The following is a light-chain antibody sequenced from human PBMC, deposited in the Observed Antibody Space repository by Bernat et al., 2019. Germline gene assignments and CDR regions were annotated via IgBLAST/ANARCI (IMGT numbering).Light chain of an antibody. CDR1: QSFGSTY. J-gene: IGKJ1*01. Sequence: EIVLTQSPDTLSLSPGERATLSCRASQSFGSTYLAWYQQKPGQAPRLLIYGASSRATGIPDRFSASGSGTDFTLSISRLEPEDFAVYYCQQHGSSLWTFGQGTKVEIK. CDR3: QQHGSSLWT. V-gene: IGKV3-20*01. CDR2: GAS.